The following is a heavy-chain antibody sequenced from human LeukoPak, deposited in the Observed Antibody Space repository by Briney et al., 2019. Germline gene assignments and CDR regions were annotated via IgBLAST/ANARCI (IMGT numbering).Heavy chain of an antibody. D-gene: IGHD6-13*01. CDR2: IKQDGSEK. J-gene: IGHJ4*02. Sequence: QPGGSLRLSCAASGFTFSSYWMSWVRQAPGKGLEWVANIKQDGSEKYYVDSVKGRFTISRDNAKNSLYLQMNSLRAEDTAVYYCARDIGYSSSWYVRGFYWGQGTLVTVSS. CDR1: GFTFSSYW. CDR3: ARDIGYSSSWYVRGFY. V-gene: IGHV3-7*01.